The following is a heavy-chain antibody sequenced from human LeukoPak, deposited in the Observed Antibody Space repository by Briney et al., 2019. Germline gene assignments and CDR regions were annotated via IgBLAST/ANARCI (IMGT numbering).Heavy chain of an antibody. J-gene: IGHJ4*02. CDR3: ARATGSITAATSYYFDY. D-gene: IGHD6-13*01. Sequence: SETLSLTCTVSGGSISSSSYYWGWIRQPPGKGLEWIGSIYYSGSTYYNPSLKSRVTISVDTSKNQFSLKLSSVTAADTAVYYCARATGSITAATSYYFDYWGQGTLVTVSS. CDR1: GGSISSSSYY. V-gene: IGHV4-39*01. CDR2: IYYSGST.